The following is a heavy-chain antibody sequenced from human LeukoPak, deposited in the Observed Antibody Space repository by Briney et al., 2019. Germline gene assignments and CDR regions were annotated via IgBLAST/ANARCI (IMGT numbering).Heavy chain of an antibody. D-gene: IGHD5-18*01. V-gene: IGHV1-18*01. CDR2: ISAYNGNT. J-gene: IGHJ4*02. CDR1: GYTFTSYG. CDR3: ARDISHTGYSYGIDY. Sequence: ASVKVSCKASGYTFTSYGISWVRQAPGQGLEWMGWISAYNGNTNYAQKLQGRVTMTTDTSTSTAYMELRSLRSDDTAVYYCARDISHTGYSYGIDYWGQGTLVTVSS.